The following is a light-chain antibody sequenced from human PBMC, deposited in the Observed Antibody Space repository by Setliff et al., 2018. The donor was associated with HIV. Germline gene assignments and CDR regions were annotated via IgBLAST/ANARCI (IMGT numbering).Light chain of an antibody. CDR1: SSDVGGYNY. Sequence: QSALTQPDSVSGSTGQSITISCTGTSSDVGGYNYVSWYQQHTGKAPKLLIYEVRNRHSGVSNLCSGSKSGNTASLTISGLQAEDEADYYCSSYAITNTLPFGTGTKVTVL. V-gene: IGLV2-14*01. CDR2: EVR. CDR3: SSYAITNTLP. J-gene: IGLJ1*01.